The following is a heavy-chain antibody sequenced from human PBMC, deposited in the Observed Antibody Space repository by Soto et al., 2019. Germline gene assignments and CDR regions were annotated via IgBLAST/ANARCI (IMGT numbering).Heavy chain of an antibody. D-gene: IGHD3-22*01. J-gene: IGHJ4*02. CDR2: INHSGST. V-gene: IGHV4-34*01. CDR3: ARDYYDSSGRPTIDY. Sequence: QVQLQQWGAGLLKPSETLSLTCAVYGGSFSGYYWSWIRQPPGKGLEWIGEINHSGSTNYNPSLKSRVTISVDTSQNQFSLKLSSVTAADTAVYYCARDYYDSSGRPTIDYWGQGTLVTVSS. CDR1: GGSFSGYY.